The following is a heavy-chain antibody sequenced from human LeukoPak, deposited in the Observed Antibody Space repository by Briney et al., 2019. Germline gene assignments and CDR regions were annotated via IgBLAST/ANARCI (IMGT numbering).Heavy chain of an antibody. J-gene: IGHJ4*02. Sequence: ASETLSLTCTVSGGSISSYFWSWIRQPPGKGLEWIGEINHSGSTNYNPSLKSRVTISVDTSKNQFSLKLSSVTAADTAVYYCARGAFPSIAVAYYWGQGTLVTVSS. CDR1: GGSISSYF. CDR2: INHSGST. CDR3: ARGAFPSIAVAYY. D-gene: IGHD6-19*01. V-gene: IGHV4-34*01.